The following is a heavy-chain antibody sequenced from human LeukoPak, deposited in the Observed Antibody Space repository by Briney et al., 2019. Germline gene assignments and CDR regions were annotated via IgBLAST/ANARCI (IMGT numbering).Heavy chain of an antibody. D-gene: IGHD5-18*01. CDR3: AKGPWEQLWLDYYYYGMDV. CDR1: GFTFSSYG. Sequence: PGGSLRLSCAASGFTFSSYGMHWVRQAPGKGLEWVAVVSYDGSNKYYADSVKGRFTISRDNSKNTLYLQMNSLRAEDTAVYYCAKGPWEQLWLDYYYYGMDVWGQGTTVTVSS. J-gene: IGHJ6*02. V-gene: IGHV3-30*18. CDR2: VSYDGSNK.